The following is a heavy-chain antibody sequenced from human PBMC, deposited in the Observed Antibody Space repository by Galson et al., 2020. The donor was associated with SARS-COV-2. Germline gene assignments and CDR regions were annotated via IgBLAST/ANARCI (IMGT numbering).Heavy chain of an antibody. D-gene: IGHD3-10*01. J-gene: IGHJ6*02. CDR3: ARAGQSPDYYYYYNLDV. CDR2: INPNSGGT. V-gene: IGHV1-2*02. CDR1: GYTFTGHY. Sequence: ASVKVSCKPSGYTFTGHYMHWVRQAPGQGLEWMGWINPNSGGTKYAQKFQGRVTMTRDTSISTAYMELSRLRSDDTAIYYSARAGQSPDYYYYYNLDVWGQGTTVTVSS.